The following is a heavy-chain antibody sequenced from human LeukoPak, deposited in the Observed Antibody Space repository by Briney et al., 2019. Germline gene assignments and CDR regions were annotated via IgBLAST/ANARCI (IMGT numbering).Heavy chain of an antibody. CDR2: IYYSGST. J-gene: IGHJ4*02. CDR3: ASQYDSSGYYFFDY. Sequence: SETLSLTCTLSGGSISSSSTCWGWIRQSPGKGLEWIGSIYYSGSTYYSPSLKSRVTISVDTSKNQFSLKLTSVTAADTAVYYCASQYDSSGYYFFDYWGQGTLVTVSS. D-gene: IGHD3-22*01. V-gene: IGHV4-39*01. CDR1: GGSISSSSTC.